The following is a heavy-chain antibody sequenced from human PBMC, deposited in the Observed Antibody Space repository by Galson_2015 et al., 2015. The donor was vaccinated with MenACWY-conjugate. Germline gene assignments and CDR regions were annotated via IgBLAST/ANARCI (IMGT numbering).Heavy chain of an antibody. V-gene: IGHV1-46*01. Sequence: SVKVSCKASGYTFIRYFMQWVRQAPGQGLEWMGLINPSGGSTGHAQKFQGRVTITTDTSANTAHMQLSTLRSEDTAVYYCARGSATWFPFVDSWGQGTLV. D-gene: IGHD3-10*01. CDR3: ARGSATWFPFVDS. CDR2: INPSGGST. J-gene: IGHJ4*02. CDR1: GYTFIRYF.